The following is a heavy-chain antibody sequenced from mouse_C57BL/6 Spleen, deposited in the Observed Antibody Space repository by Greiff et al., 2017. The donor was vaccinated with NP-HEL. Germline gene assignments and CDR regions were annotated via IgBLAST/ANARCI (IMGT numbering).Heavy chain of an antibody. CDR1: GYTFTSYW. D-gene: IGHD2-3*01. CDR2: IHPNSGST. CDR3: ASPGVYDYLDY. Sequence: VQLQQPRAELVKPGASVKLSCKASGYTFTSYWMHWVKQRPGQGLEWIGMIHPNSGSTNYNEKFKSKATLTVDKSSSTAYMQLSSLTSEDSAVYYCASPGVYDYLDYWGQGTTLTVSS. V-gene: IGHV1-64*01. J-gene: IGHJ2*01.